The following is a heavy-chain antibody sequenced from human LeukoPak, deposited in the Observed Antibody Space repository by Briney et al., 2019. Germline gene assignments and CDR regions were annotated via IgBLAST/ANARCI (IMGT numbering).Heavy chain of an antibody. J-gene: IGHJ4*02. CDR1: GFTFSNYP. CDR3: ARAGVISGWDY. V-gene: IGHV3-23*01. D-gene: IGHD3-3*02. Sequence: PGGSLRLSCAASGFTFSNYPMGWVRQAPGKGLEWLSAIGEEKSDSWTKSADSVKGRFTISRDNSENTLYLQMGSLTVEDTAVYYCARAGVISGWDYWGQGVLVTVSS. CDR2: IGEEKSDSWT.